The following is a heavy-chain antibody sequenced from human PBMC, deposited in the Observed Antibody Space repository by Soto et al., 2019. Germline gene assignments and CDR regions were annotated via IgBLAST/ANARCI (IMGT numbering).Heavy chain of an antibody. CDR3: ARGVRCSGYDWTYYYYGMDV. CDR1: GYTFTSYD. V-gene: IGHV1-8*01. D-gene: IGHD5-12*01. J-gene: IGHJ6*02. CDR2: MNPNSGNT. Sequence: QVQLVQSGAEVKQPGASVKVSCKASGYTFTSYDINWVRQATGQGLEWMGWMNPNSGNTGYAQKFQGRVTMTRNTSISTAYMELSSLRSEDTAVYYCARGVRCSGYDWTYYYYGMDVWGQGTTVTVSS.